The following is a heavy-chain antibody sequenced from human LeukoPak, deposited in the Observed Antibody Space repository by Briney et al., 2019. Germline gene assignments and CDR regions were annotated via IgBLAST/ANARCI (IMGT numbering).Heavy chain of an antibody. CDR1: GFTFSSYG. D-gene: IGHD3-10*01. CDR3: ARASGHTMVRGVFMGDFDY. J-gene: IGHJ4*02. Sequence: GGSLRLSCAASGFTFSSYGMHWVRQAPGKGLEWVAFIRYDGSNKYYADSVKGRFTISRDNSKNTLYLQMNSLRAEDTAVYYCARASGHTMVRGVFMGDFDYWGQGTLVTVSS. CDR2: IRYDGSNK. V-gene: IGHV3-30*02.